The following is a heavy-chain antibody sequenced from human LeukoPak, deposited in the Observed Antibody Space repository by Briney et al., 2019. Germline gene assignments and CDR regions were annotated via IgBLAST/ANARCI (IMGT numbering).Heavy chain of an antibody. V-gene: IGHV3-7*05. CDR2: IKQDGTEK. D-gene: IGHD3-10*01. J-gene: IGHJ5*02. CDR3: ARGFRGANWFDP. Sequence: PGGSLRLSCAASGFTVSSNYMSWVRQAPGKGLEWVANIKQDGTEKYYVDSVKGRFTISRDNAENSLYLQMNSLRAEDTALYYCARGFRGANWFDPWGQGTLVTVSS. CDR1: GFTVSSNY.